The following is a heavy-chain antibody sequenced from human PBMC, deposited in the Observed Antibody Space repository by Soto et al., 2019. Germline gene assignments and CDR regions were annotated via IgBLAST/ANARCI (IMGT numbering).Heavy chain of an antibody. CDR1: GGTFSSYA. CDR3: ARGRGMGEYSSSAARFDP. Sequence: QVQLVQYGAEVKKPGSSVTVSCKACGGTFSSYAISWVRQAPGQGLEWMGGIIPIFGTANYAQKLQGRVTITADESTSTAYMERSSLRSEDTAVYYCARGRGMGEYSSSAARFDPWGQGTLVTVSS. CDR2: IIPIFGTA. V-gene: IGHV1-69*01. J-gene: IGHJ5*02. D-gene: IGHD6-6*01.